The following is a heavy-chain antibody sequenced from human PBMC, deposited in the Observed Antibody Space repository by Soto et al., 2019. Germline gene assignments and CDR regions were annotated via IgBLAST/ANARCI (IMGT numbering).Heavy chain of an antibody. V-gene: IGHV3-23*01. CDR3: AKGSATSRPYYFDY. CDR1: GFTFSSYA. CDR2: ITGDGGDT. Sequence: EVPLLESGGGLVQPGGSLRLSCVASGFTFSSYAMSWVRQAPGKGLEWVSAITGDGGDTFHADSVRGRLTISRDNSRNTLHLQMDSLRAEDTALYYCAKGSATSRPYYFDYWGQGTLVTVSS. J-gene: IGHJ4*02.